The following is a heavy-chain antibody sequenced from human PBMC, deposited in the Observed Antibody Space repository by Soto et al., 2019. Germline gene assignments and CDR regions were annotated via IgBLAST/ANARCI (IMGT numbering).Heavy chain of an antibody. CDR3: TRDGRGLGRLSLFEY. CDR1: GFNVNSDY. D-gene: IGHD2-21*02. Sequence: PGGSLRLSCAASGFNVNSDYMNWVRQTPGKGLEWVASIYSGGTTYYADSVRGRFTISSDKSKNTLYFQLSSLRIEDTAVYYCTRDGRGLGRLSLFEYWGQGVLVTVS. CDR2: IYSGGTT. V-gene: IGHV3-53*01. J-gene: IGHJ4*02.